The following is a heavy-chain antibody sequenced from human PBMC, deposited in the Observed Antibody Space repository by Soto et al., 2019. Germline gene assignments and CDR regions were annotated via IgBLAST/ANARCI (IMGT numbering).Heavy chain of an antibody. V-gene: IGHV3-33*01. CDR3: AREGAVAGSQDF. J-gene: IGHJ4*02. D-gene: IGHD6-19*01. CDR2: IWYDGSKK. CDR1: GFIFSDYG. Sequence: VGSLRLSCAASGFIFSDYGIHWVRQAPGKGLEWVALIWYDGSKKYYADSVKGSFTVSRDNINSTLYLEMNSLRVEDSAVYYCAREGAVAGSQDFWGQGTLVTVSS.